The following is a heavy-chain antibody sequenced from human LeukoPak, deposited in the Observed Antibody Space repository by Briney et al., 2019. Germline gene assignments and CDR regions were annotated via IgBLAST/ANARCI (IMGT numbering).Heavy chain of an antibody. CDR2: TSHSGST. CDR3: ARHGEKYQLY. D-gene: IGHD2-2*01. CDR1: GGSLSGFY. Sequence: SETLSLTCAVYGGSLSGFYWSWTRQPPGNGLEWIGETSHSGSTSYNASLKSRVSISLDRSKNQFSLKLSSVTAADTAVYYCARHGEKYQLYWGQGTLVTVSS. V-gene: IGHV4-34*01. J-gene: IGHJ4*02.